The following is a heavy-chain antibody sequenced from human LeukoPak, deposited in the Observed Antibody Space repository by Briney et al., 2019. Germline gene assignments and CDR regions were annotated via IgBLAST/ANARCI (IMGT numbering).Heavy chain of an antibody. CDR1: GFTFSSYA. Sequence: GXXRLFCAASGFTFSSYAMSWVRQAPGKGLEWVSAISGSGGSTYYADSVKGRFTISRDNSKNTLYLQMNSLRAEDTAVYYCALTVGYCSSTSCYFDYWGQGTLVTVSS. D-gene: IGHD2-2*01. CDR2: ISGSGGST. J-gene: IGHJ4*02. CDR3: ALTVGYCSSTSCYFDY. V-gene: IGHV3-23*01.